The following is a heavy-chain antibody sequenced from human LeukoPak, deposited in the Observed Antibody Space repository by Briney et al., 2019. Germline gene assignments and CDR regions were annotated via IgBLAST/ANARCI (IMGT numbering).Heavy chain of an antibody. J-gene: IGHJ1*01. D-gene: IGHD6-13*01. V-gene: IGHV4-34*01. CDR1: GGSFSGYY. CDR2: INHSGST. Sequence: PSETLSLTCAVYGGSFSGYYWSWIRQPPGKGLEWIGEINHSGSTNYNPSLKSRVTISVDTSKNQLSLKLSSVTAADTAVYYCARGRNTYSSSWYAGLGYFQHWGQGTLVTVSS. CDR3: ARGRNTYSSSWYAGLGYFQH.